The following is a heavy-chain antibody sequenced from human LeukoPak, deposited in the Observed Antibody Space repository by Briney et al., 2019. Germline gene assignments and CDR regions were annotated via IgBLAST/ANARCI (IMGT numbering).Heavy chain of an antibody. CDR1: GFTFSSYA. CDR3: AKDLYRSRSSSWTQPGAFDY. Sequence: GGSLRLSCAASGFTFSSYAMSWVRQAPGKGLEWVSAISGSGGSTYYADSVKGRFTISRDNSKNTLYLQMNSLRAEDTAVYYCAKDLYRSRSSSWTQPGAFDYWGQGTLVTVSS. D-gene: IGHD6-13*01. V-gene: IGHV3-23*01. J-gene: IGHJ4*02. CDR2: ISGSGGST.